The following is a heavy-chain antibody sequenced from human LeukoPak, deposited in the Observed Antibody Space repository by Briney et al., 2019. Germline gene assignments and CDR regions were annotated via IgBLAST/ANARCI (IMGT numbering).Heavy chain of an antibody. CDR3: ARGAVRGAEFDY. J-gene: IGHJ4*02. V-gene: IGHV4-34*01. CDR1: GGSFSGYY. Sequence: SETLSLTCAVYGGSFSGYYWSWIRQPPGKGLEWIGEVNHSGSTNYNPSLKSRVTISVDTSKNHFSLKLSSVTAADTAVYYCARGAVRGAEFDYWGQGTLVTVSS. D-gene: IGHD3-10*01. CDR2: VNHSGST.